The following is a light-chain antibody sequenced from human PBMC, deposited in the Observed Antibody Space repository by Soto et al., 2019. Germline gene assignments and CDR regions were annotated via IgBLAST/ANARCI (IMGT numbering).Light chain of an antibody. CDR3: QQYNIWPRWT. Sequence: EIVLTQSPGTLSLSPGERGALSCRASQSVSSNYVAWYQQKPGQAPRLLISGASNRATGTPDRFRGSGSGTDFTLTISGLQSEDSAVYYCQQYNIWPRWTFGQGTKVDIK. CDR2: GAS. V-gene: IGKV3-20*01. CDR1: QSVSSNY. J-gene: IGKJ1*01.